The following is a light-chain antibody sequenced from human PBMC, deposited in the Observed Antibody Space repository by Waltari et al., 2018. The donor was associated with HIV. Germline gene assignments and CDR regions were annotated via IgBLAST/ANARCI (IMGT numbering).Light chain of an antibody. CDR2: ASD. V-gene: IGLV1-40*01. Sequence: QSVLTQPPSVSGAPGQRVTISCTGSSSNIGAGYDIHWYQQLPGTPPKLLIDASDNRPSGVPDRFSGSKSGTSASLAITGLQAEDEADYYCQTYDSSLSGPVFGGGTKLTVL. J-gene: IGLJ2*01. CDR3: QTYDSSLSGPV. CDR1: SSNIGAGYD.